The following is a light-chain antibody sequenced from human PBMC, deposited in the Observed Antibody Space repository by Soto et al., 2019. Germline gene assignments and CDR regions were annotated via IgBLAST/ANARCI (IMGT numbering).Light chain of an antibody. Sequence: DIVLTQSPGTLSLSPGERATLSCRASQSVSSSYLAWYQQKPGQAPRLLIYGASSRDTGIPGRFSGSGSGTVFTLTISRLEPEDFAVYYCQQYRTFGQGTKVEIK. CDR1: QSVSSSY. V-gene: IGKV3-20*01. J-gene: IGKJ1*01. CDR2: GAS. CDR3: QQYRT.